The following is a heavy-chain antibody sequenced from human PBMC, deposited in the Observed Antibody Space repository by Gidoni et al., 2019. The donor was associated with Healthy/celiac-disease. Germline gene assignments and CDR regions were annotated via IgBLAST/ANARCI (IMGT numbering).Heavy chain of an antibody. CDR3: AKAPDGYYYGMDV. Sequence: EVQLVESGGGLVQPGRSLRLSCAAHGFTFDDYAMHWVRQAPGKGLEWVSGISWNSGSIGYADSVKGRFTISRDNAKNSLYLQMNSLRAEDTALYYCAKAPDGYYYGMDVWGQGTTVTVSS. CDR1: GFTFDDYA. J-gene: IGHJ6*02. CDR2: ISWNSGSI. V-gene: IGHV3-9*01.